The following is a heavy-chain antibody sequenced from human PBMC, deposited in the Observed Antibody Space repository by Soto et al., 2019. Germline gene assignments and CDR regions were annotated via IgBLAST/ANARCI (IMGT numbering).Heavy chain of an antibody. CDR1: GGSFSGYY. V-gene: IGHV4-34*01. CDR3: ARTGNYYDSSGYLH. D-gene: IGHD3-22*01. CDR2: INHSGST. Sequence: ETLSLTCAVYGGSFSGYYWSWIRQPPGKGLEWIGEINHSGSTNYNPSLKSRVTISVDTSKNQFSLKLSSVTAADTAVYYCARTGNYYDSSGYLHWGQGTLVTVSS. J-gene: IGHJ4*02.